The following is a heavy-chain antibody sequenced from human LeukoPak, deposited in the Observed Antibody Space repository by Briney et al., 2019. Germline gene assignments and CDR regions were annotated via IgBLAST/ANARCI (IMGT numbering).Heavy chain of an antibody. Sequence: SETLSLTCTVSGGSISSYYWSWIRQPPGKGLEWIGYIYYSGSTNYNPSLKSRVTISVDTSKNQFSLKLSSVTAADTAVYYCARVNPRAYYFDYWGQGTLVTVSS. CDR1: GGSISSYY. CDR2: IYYSGST. V-gene: IGHV4-59*01. J-gene: IGHJ4*02. CDR3: ARVNPRAYYFDY.